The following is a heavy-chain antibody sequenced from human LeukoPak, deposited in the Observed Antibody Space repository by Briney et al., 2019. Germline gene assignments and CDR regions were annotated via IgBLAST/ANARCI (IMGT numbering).Heavy chain of an antibody. D-gene: IGHD3-22*01. CDR1: GGSISSYY. CDR2: IYYSGST. CDR3: ARDLYYYDSSGYLGLDY. J-gene: IGHJ4*02. V-gene: IGHV4-59*12. Sequence: SETLSLTCTVSGGSISSYYWSWIRQPPGKGLEWIGYIYYSGSTNYNPSLKSRVAISVDTSKNQFSLKLSSVTAADTAVYYCARDLYYYDSSGYLGLDYWGQGTLVTVSS.